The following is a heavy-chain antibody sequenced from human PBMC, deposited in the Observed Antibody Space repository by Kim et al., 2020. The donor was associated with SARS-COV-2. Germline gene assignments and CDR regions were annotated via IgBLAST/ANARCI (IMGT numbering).Heavy chain of an antibody. CDR2: IYYSGST. V-gene: IGHV4-39*01. Sequence: SETLSLTCTVSGGSISSSSYYWGWVRQPPGKGLEWIGSIYYSGSTSYNTSLKSRVTMSVDTSKNQFSLKLTSVTAADTAVYFCATATYYYTSGSYNFDYWGQGTLVTVSS. CDR3: ATATYYYTSGSYNFDY. CDR1: GGSISSSSYY. J-gene: IGHJ4*02. D-gene: IGHD3-10*01.